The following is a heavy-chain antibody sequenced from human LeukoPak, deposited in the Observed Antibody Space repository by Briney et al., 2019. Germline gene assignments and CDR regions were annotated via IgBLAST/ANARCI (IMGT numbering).Heavy chain of an antibody. Sequence: SETLSLTCAVYGGSFSGYYWSWIRQPPGKGLEWIGEINHSGSTNYNPSLKSRVTISVDTSKNQFSLKLSSVTAADTAVYYCARGRPGDYVWGSYRSYFDYWGQGTLVTVSS. V-gene: IGHV4-34*01. CDR3: ARGRPGDYVWGSYRSYFDY. CDR1: GGSFSGYY. J-gene: IGHJ4*02. CDR2: INHSGST. D-gene: IGHD3-16*02.